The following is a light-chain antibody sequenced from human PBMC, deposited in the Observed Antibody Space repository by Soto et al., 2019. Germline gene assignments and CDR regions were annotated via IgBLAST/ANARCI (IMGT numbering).Light chain of an antibody. CDR3: QQYGNSPIT. CDR2: GTS. J-gene: IGKJ5*01. CDR1: QSVSTN. V-gene: IGKV3-20*01. Sequence: VLTQSPATLSLSPVERATLSCRASQSVSTNLAWYQQKPGQAPRLLIYGTSSRATGIPDRFSGSGSGTDFTLTISRLEPEDFAVYYCQQYGNSPITFGQGTRLEIK.